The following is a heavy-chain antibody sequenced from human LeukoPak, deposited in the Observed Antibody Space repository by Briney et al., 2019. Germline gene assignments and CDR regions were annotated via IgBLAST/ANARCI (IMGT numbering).Heavy chain of an antibody. CDR2: IRYDGSNK. J-gene: IGHJ4*02. CDR3: AKDEGYCSSTSCPPHYYFDY. CDR1: GFASSSYG. V-gene: IGHV3-30*02. Sequence: GGSLRLSCAASGFASSSYGMHWVRQAPGKGLEWVAFIRYDGSNKYYADSVKGRFTISRDNSKNTLYLQMNSLRAEDTAVYYCAKDEGYCSSTSCPPHYYFDYWGQGTLVTVSS. D-gene: IGHD2-2*01.